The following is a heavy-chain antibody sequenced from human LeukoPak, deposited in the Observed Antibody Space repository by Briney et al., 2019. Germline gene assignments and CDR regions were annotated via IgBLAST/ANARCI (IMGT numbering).Heavy chain of an antibody. CDR1: GFTFSSYA. V-gene: IGHV3-23*01. CDR2: ISGSGGST. J-gene: IGHJ4*02. CDR3: ARGSRTYYYDSSGYYHSY. D-gene: IGHD3-22*01. Sequence: GGSLRLSCAASGFTFSSYAMSWVRQVPGKGLEWVSAISGSGGSTYYADSVKGRFTISRDNSKNTLYLQMNSLRAEDTAVYYCARGSRTYYYDSSGYYHSYWGQGTLVTVSS.